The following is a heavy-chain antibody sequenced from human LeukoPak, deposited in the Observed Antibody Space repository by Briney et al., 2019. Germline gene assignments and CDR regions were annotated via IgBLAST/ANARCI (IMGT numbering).Heavy chain of an antibody. V-gene: IGHV3-48*03. CDR3: VRDGYCSDGGCYAASDI. Sequence: GGSLRLSCAASGYTFSSYEMNWVRQAPGKGLEWVSYISSSGSSTYYADSVKGRFTISRDNAKNSLHLQMNTVRAEDTAVYYCVRDGYCSDGGCYAASDIWGQGTKVAVSS. J-gene: IGHJ3*02. CDR2: ISSSGSST. D-gene: IGHD2-15*01. CDR1: GYTFSSYE.